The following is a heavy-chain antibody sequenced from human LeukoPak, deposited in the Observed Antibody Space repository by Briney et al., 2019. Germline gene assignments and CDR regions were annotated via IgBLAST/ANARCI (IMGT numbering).Heavy chain of an antibody. V-gene: IGHV3-48*04. D-gene: IGHD3-10*01. CDR1: GFTFSSYS. CDR2: ISSSSSTI. CDR3: AKDQVGEIDY. Sequence: GGSLRLSCAASGFTFSSYSMNWVRQAPGKGLEWVSYISSSSSTIYYADSVKGRFTISRDNAKNSLYLQMNSLRAEDTAVYYCAKDQVGEIDYWGQGTLVTVSS. J-gene: IGHJ4*02.